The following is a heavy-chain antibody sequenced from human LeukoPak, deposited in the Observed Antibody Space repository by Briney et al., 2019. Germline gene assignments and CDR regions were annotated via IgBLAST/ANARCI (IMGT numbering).Heavy chain of an antibody. CDR2: MSGYNGHT. CDR1: GYTFTSYG. CDR3: ARDDYDYVWGSSQFDY. V-gene: IGHV1-18*01. Sequence: ASVKVSCKASGYTFTSYGISWVRQAPGQGLEWRGWMSGYNGHTNYAQKLQGRVTMTTDKSTSTAYMELRSLRSDDTAVYYCARDDYDYVWGSSQFDYWGQGTLVTVSS. J-gene: IGHJ4*02. D-gene: IGHD3-16*01.